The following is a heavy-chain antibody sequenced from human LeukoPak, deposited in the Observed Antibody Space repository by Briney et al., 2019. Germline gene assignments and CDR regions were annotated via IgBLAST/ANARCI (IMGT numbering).Heavy chain of an antibody. J-gene: IGHJ4*02. D-gene: IGHD3-22*01. CDR1: GFTFSSYA. CDR3: ARGVSMIVVVITASQCDY. Sequence: GGSLRLSCAASGFTFSSYAMPWVRQAPGKGLEWVAVISYDGSNKYYADSVKGRFTISRDNSKNTLYLQMNSLRAEDTAVYYCARGVSMIVVVITASQCDYWGQGTLVTVSS. V-gene: IGHV3-30-3*01. CDR2: ISYDGSNK.